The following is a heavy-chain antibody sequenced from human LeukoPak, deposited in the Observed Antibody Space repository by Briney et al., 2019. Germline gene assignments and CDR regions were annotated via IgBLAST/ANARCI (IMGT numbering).Heavy chain of an antibody. V-gene: IGHV1-69*06. D-gene: IGHD3-16*02. J-gene: IGHJ4*02. CDR2: IIPIFGTA. CDR3: ARVSMITFGGVIDKGGYYFDY. Sequence: SVKVSCKASGGTFSSYAISWVRQAPGQGLEWMGGIIPIFGTANYAQKFQGRVTITADKSTSTAYMELSSLRSEDTAVYYCARVSMITFGGVIDKGGYYFDYWGQGSLVTVSS. CDR1: GGTFSSYA.